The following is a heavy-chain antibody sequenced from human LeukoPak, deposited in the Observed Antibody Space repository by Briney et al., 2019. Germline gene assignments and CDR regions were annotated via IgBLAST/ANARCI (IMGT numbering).Heavy chain of an antibody. Sequence: GGSLRLSCVVSGMTFERHGMHWVRQSPGKGLEWLAFIKYDGSRTDYEDSVKGRFTVSRDNSKNTLYLEMNSLRAEDTAVYYCVKDTIFTVDPFDYWGQGTLVTVSP. D-gene: IGHD3-3*02. CDR2: IKYDGSRT. CDR1: GMTFERHG. V-gene: IGHV3-30*02. J-gene: IGHJ4*02. CDR3: VKDTIFTVDPFDY.